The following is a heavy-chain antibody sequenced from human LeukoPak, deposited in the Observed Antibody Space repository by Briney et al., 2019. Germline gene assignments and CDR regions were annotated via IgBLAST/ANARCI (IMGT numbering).Heavy chain of an antibody. CDR3: ARLRITIFGVVRSFPLGFDY. CDR2: INHSGST. Sequence: PSETLSLTCAVYGESFSGYYWSWIRQPPGKGLEWIGEINHSGSTNYNPSLKSRLTISVDTSKNQFSLKLSSVTAADTAVYYCARLRITIFGVVRSFPLGFDYWGQGTLVTVSS. V-gene: IGHV4-34*01. J-gene: IGHJ4*02. D-gene: IGHD3-3*01. CDR1: GESFSGYY.